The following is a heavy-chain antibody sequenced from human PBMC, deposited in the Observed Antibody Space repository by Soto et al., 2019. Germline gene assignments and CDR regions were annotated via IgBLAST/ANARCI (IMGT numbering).Heavy chain of an antibody. CDR2: IYYRATT. CDR1: GGTITTGGHF. J-gene: IGHJ4*02. CDR3: ARVVSASYLDY. Sequence: QVQLQESGPGLVKASQTLSLTCTVSGGTITTGGHFWSWIRQYPGKGLEWIGYIYYRATTNYNPSLKSRVTISIDTTKNQFSLNLSSVTAADTAVYYCARVVSASYLDYWGQGTLVTVSS. V-gene: IGHV4-31*03. D-gene: IGHD6-19*01.